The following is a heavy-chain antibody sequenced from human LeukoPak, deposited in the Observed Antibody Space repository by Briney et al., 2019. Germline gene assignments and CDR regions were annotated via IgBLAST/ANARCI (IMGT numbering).Heavy chain of an antibody. CDR3: ARDKRGCPYYDFWSGCGTNWFDP. CDR2: IWDTEIT. J-gene: IGHJ5*02. Sequence: PSETLSLTCTVSGGSIRSYFWSWLRQPPGKGLEWIGYIWDTEITDYNPSLKSRVTISLDTSKNHFSLKLRSVTAADAAVYYCARDKRGCPYYDFWSGCGTNWFDPWGQGTLVTVSS. V-gene: IGHV4-59*01. D-gene: IGHD3-3*01. CDR1: GGSIRSYF.